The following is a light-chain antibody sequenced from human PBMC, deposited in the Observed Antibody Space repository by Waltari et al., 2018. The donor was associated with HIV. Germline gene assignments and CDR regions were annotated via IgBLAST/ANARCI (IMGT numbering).Light chain of an antibody. CDR2: GAS. Sequence: ETVMTQSPATLSVSPGERATLSCWASQSVGSNLAWYQQKPGQAPRHLTYGASTRATGVPARVSGSGSGTEFALIISSLQSEDFAIYYCHQYNNWPPWTFGQGTKVEIK. CDR3: HQYNNWPPWT. CDR1: QSVGSN. V-gene: IGKV3-15*01. J-gene: IGKJ1*01.